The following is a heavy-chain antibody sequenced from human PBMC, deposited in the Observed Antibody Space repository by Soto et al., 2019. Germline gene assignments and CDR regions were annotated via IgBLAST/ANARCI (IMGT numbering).Heavy chain of an antibody. CDR1: GFTFSDYY. D-gene: IGHD2-2*01. Sequence: GGGMRLSSAASGFTFSDYYMSWIRTAPGKGLEWVSYISSSGSTIYYADSVKGRFTISRDNAKNSLYLQMNSLRAEDTAVYYSARSSRDGSSTSCYSYYYYGMDGWGQGTTVTVSS. CDR2: ISSSGSTI. V-gene: IGHV3-11*04. CDR3: ARSSRDGSSTSCYSYYYYGMDG. J-gene: IGHJ6*02.